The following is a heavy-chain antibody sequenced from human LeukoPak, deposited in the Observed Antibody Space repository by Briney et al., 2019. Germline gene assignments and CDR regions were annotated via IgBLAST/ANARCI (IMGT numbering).Heavy chain of an antibody. CDR1: GYSFSSYW. CDR2: IYPGDSDS. J-gene: IGHJ4*02. V-gene: IGHV5-51*01. Sequence: GESLKISCQGSGYSFSSYWIAWVRQMPGKGLEWMGIIYPGDSDSRYSPSFQGQVTFSADKSINTAYLQWGRLKASDIAIYYCARGRMIRGVIYFDYWGQGTLVTVSS. D-gene: IGHD3-10*01. CDR3: ARGRMIRGVIYFDY.